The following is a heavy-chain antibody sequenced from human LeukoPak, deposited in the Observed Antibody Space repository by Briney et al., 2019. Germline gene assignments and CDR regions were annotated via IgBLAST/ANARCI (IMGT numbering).Heavy chain of an antibody. CDR1: GYSFISYW. V-gene: IGHV5-51*01. CDR3: ARSFAHVERYYFDY. J-gene: IGHJ4*02. CDR2: IYPGDSDT. Sequence: GESLKISCKGSGYSFISYWIGWVRRMPGKGLEWMGIIYPGDSDTTYSPSFQGQVTISVDKSINTAYLQWRSLKASDTAMYYRARSFAHVERYYFDYWGQGTLLTVSS. D-gene: IGHD1-1*01.